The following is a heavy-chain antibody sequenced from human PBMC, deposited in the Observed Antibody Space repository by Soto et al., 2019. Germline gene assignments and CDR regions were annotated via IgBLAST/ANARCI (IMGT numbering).Heavy chain of an antibody. J-gene: IGHJ3*02. CDR3: ARPLFYYDSSGPFEI. CDR2: ISNSGTTT. D-gene: IGHD3-22*01. V-gene: IGHV3-11*01. Sequence: GGSLRLSCAASGFDLSHYYMNWIRQAPGKGLEFVSYISNSGTTTSYADSVKGRFTISRDNAKNSLYLQMNSLRAEDTALYYCARPLFYYDSSGPFEIWGRGTMVTVSS. CDR1: GFDLSHYY.